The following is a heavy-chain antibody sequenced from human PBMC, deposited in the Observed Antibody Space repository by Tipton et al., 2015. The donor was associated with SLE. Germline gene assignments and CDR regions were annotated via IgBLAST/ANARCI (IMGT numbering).Heavy chain of an antibody. Sequence: TLSLTCTVSGGSVSSGSYSWSWIRQPPGKGLEWIGYIYYSGFTNYNPSLKSRVTISVDRSKNQFSLKLTSVTAADTAVYYCARQSGIVVVTAIPHWFDPWGQGTLVTVSS. V-gene: IGHV4-61*01. J-gene: IGHJ5*02. CDR1: GGSVSSGSYS. CDR2: IYYSGFT. CDR3: ARQSGIVVVTAIPHWFDP. D-gene: IGHD2-21*02.